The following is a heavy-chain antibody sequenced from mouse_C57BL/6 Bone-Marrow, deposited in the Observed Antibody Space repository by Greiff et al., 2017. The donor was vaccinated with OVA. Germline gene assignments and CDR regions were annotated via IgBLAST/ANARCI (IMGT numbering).Heavy chain of an antibody. CDR1: GFTFSDYY. J-gene: IGHJ4*01. CDR3: AREDGYAMDY. CDR2: INYDGSST. V-gene: IGHV5-16*01. Sequence: EVMLVESEGGLVQPGSSMKLSCTASGFTFSDYYMAWVRQVPEKGLEWVANINYDGSSTYYLDSLKSRFIISRDNAKNILYLQMSSLKSEDTATYYCAREDGYAMDYWGQGTSVTVSS.